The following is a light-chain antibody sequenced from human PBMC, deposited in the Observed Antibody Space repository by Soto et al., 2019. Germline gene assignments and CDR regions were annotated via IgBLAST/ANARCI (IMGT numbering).Light chain of an antibody. V-gene: IGKV3-15*01. Sequence: EVVMTQSPATLSVSPWERATLSCRASQSISRNLAWYQQKPGQPPRLLKYDAATRATGTPDRFSGSGSGTEFTLTISSLQSEDFAVYYCQQYNNWPLTFGQGTRLEIK. J-gene: IGKJ5*01. CDR2: DAA. CDR3: QQYNNWPLT. CDR1: QSISRN.